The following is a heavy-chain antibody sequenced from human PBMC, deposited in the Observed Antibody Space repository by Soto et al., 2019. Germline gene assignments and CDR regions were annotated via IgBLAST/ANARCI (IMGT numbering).Heavy chain of an antibody. Sequence: ASVKASWKASRYTFASCGMRWVRQSPVQGLEWMGWISAYNGNTNYAQKLQGRVTMTTDTSTSTAYMELRSLRSDDTAVYYCARDLEIQRLYRGYWFDPWGQGTLVTVSS. D-gene: IGHD1-1*01. CDR3: ARDLEIQRLYRGYWFDP. CDR1: RYTFASCG. CDR2: ISAYNGNT. J-gene: IGHJ5*02. V-gene: IGHV1-18*01.